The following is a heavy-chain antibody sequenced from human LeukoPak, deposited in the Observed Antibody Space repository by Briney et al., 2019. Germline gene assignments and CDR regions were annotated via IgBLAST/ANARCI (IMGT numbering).Heavy chain of an antibody. CDR1: GGSISSYY. J-gene: IGHJ4*02. V-gene: IGHV4-59*08. CDR3: ARHGVYYASGSPSFDY. D-gene: IGHD3-10*01. Sequence: PSETLSLTCIVSGGSISSYYWSWLRQPPGKGLEWIGYRSYSGTTHYNPSLDSRVTISVDTSKNQFSLKLRSVTAADTAAYYCARHGVYYASGSPSFDYWGQGTLVTVSS. CDR2: RSYSGTT.